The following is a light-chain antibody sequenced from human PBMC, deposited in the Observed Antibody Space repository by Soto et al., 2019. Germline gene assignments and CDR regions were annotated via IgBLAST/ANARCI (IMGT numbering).Light chain of an antibody. V-gene: IGLV2-14*01. CDR2: DVT. J-gene: IGLJ1*01. CDR1: RSDVGGYNY. Sequence: QSALTQPASVSGSPGQSITISCTGTRSDVGGYNYIYWHQQHPGKAPKLMIYDVTNRPSGVSDRFSGSKSGNTASLTISGLQAEDEADYYCSSYTSSSTYVFGAWTKVTVL. CDR3: SSYTSSSTYV.